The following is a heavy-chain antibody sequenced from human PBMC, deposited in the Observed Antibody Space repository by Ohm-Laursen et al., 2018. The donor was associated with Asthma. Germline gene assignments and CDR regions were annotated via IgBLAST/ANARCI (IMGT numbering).Heavy chain of an antibody. CDR3: TRDSERDYVWGSYRYRGDAFDI. CDR1: GFNFGSYA. D-gene: IGHD3-16*02. Sequence: SLRLSCTASGFNFGSYAMTWVRQAPGKGLEWVGFIRSKAYGGTTEYAASVKGRFTISRDDSKSIAYLQMNSLKTEDTAVYYCTRDSERDYVWGSYRYRGDAFDIWGQGTMVTVSS. V-gene: IGHV3-49*04. CDR2: IRSKAYGGTT. J-gene: IGHJ3*02.